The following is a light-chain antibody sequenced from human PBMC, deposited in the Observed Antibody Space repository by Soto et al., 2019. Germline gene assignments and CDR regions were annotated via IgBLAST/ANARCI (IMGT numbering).Light chain of an antibody. Sequence: VMTQSPATLSVSPGERAALSCRASQSVSTNLAWYQQKPGQPPRLLIYFASTRATAHPARFTAGGSGTEVTLTISSLQSDDLAVYYCQQYDKWPRTFGQGTKVEIK. CDR3: QQYDKWPRT. J-gene: IGKJ1*01. CDR1: QSVSTN. CDR2: FAS. V-gene: IGKV3-15*01.